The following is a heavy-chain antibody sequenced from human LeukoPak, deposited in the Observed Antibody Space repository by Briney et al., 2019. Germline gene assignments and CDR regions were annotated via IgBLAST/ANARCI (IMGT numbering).Heavy chain of an antibody. J-gene: IGHJ3*02. V-gene: IGHV1-45*02. CDR2: ITPFNGNT. Sequence: GASVKVSCKASGYTFIDYYIHWVRHAPGQALELMGWITPFNGNTNYAQKFQDRVTITRDRSMSTTYMELSSLRSEDTAMYYCASPNRGSGSNRYAFDIWGQGTMVTVSS. CDR3: ASPNRGSGSNRYAFDI. D-gene: IGHD1-26*01. CDR1: GYTFIDYY.